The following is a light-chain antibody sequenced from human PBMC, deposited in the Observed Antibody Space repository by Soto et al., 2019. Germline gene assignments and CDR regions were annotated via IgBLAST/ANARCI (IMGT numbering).Light chain of an antibody. J-gene: IGKJ4*01. CDR3: QQSYSTPLT. CDR1: QSISSY. CDR2: DAS. Sequence: DIQMTQSPSSLSASVGDRVTITCRASQSISSYLNWYQQKPGKAPKLLIYDASSLQSGVPSRFSGSGSGTDVTLTISSLPPEDFATYYGQQSYSTPLTFGGGTKVEIK. V-gene: IGKV1-39*01.